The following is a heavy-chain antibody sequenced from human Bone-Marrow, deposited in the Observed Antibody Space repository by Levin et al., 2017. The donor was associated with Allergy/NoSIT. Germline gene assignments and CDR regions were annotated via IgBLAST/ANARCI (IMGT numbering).Heavy chain of an antibody. J-gene: IGHJ5*01. CDR3: ARDLDYGGTLKWFDS. CDR1: GFTFSAHY. V-gene: IGHV3-11*01. CDR2: ISLIGSVI. Sequence: GGSLRLSCAASGFTFSAHYMSWIRQAPGKGLEWVSYISLIGSVIYYAAPVKGRFTISRDNAKNSLYLPMNSLRREDTAVYYCARDLDYGGTLKWFDSWGQGTLVTVSS. D-gene: IGHD4-23*01.